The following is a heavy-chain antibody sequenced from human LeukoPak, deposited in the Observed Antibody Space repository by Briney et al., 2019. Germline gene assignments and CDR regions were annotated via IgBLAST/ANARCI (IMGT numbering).Heavy chain of an antibody. Sequence: GGSLRLSCAASGFTFDDYAMHWVRQAPGKGLEWVSGISWNSGSIGYADSVKGRFTISRDNAKNSLYLQMNSLRAEDTALYYCAKGTDGDYYSAPGASDIWGQGTMVTVSS. CDR3: AKGTDGDYYSAPGASDI. D-gene: IGHD4-17*01. CDR1: GFTFDDYA. CDR2: ISWNSGSI. V-gene: IGHV3-9*01. J-gene: IGHJ3*02.